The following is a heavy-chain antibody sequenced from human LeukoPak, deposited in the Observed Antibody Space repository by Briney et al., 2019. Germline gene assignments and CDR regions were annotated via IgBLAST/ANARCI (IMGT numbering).Heavy chain of an antibody. Sequence: PGGSLRLSCAASGFTFSSYAMSWVRQAPGKGLEWVSSISSSISYIYYADSVKGRFTISRDNAKNSLYLQMNSLRAEDTAVYYCARGGGGALSNDYWGQGTLVTVSS. CDR3: ARGGGGALSNDY. D-gene: IGHD3-16*01. V-gene: IGHV3-21*01. CDR1: GFTFSSYA. CDR2: ISSSISYI. J-gene: IGHJ4*02.